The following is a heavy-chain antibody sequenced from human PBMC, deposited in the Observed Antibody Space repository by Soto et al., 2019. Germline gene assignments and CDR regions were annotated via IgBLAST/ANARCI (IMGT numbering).Heavy chain of an antibody. CDR3: ARDPNSSSGVWLNWFGP. Sequence: QVQLVESGGGVVQPGRSLRLSCAASGFTFSSYAMHWVRQAPGKGLEWVAVISYDGSNKYSADSVKGRFTISRDNSKNKLYLQMNSLRAEYTSVYYCARDPNSSSGVWLNWFGPWGQGTLVTVSS. D-gene: IGHD6-13*01. V-gene: IGHV3-30-3*01. J-gene: IGHJ5*02. CDR2: ISYDGSNK. CDR1: GFTFSSYA.